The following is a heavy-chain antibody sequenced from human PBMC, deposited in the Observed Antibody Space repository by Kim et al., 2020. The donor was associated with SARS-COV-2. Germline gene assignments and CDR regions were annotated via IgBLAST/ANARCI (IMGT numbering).Heavy chain of an antibody. D-gene: IGHD3-22*01. J-gene: IGHJ4*02. Sequence: THNPSLKSRVTISLDTSNRQFSLKLNSGIAADTAVYYCATKRADSSGFIESWGQGTLVTVSS. CDR3: ATKRADSSGFIES. V-gene: IGHV4-59*01.